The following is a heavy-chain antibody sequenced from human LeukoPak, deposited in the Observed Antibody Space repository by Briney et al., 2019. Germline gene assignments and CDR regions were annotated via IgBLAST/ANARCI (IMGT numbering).Heavy chain of an antibody. Sequence: GGSLRLSCAASGFTFSSYSMNWVRQAPGKGLEWVGKIKQDGSEKYYVDSVKGRFTISRDNAKNSLYLQMNSLRAEDTAVYYCATVPPSMIVPYYMDVWGKGTTVTISS. J-gene: IGHJ6*03. D-gene: IGHD3-22*01. CDR1: GFTFSSYS. CDR3: ATVPPSMIVPYYMDV. CDR2: IKQDGSEK. V-gene: IGHV3-7*01.